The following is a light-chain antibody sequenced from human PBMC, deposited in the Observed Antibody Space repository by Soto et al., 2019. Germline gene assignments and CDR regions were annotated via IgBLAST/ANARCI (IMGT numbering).Light chain of an antibody. CDR2: GNN. CDR1: SSNIGRNS. J-gene: IGLJ1*01. V-gene: IGLV1-44*01. Sequence: QSVLTQAPSVSGTPGQRVTITCSGGSSNIGRNSVNWYQHLPGTAPKLLTHGNNHRPSGVPDRFSGSKSGTSASLAISGLQGEDEADYCCAAWDDSLNPDVFGDGNKATV. CDR3: AAWDDSLNPDV.